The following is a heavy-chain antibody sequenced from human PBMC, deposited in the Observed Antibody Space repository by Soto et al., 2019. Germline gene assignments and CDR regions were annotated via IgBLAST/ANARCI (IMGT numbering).Heavy chain of an antibody. Sequence: QVQLVQSGAEVKKPGASVKVSCKASGYTFTSYGISWVRQAPGQGLEWMGWISAYNGNTNYAHKVQGRVTITTYTSTSTAYMQLRRLTSDDTALYYCARDSPPVDYRGQGTLVTFSS. CDR1: GYTFTSYG. CDR3: ARDSPPVDY. J-gene: IGHJ4*02. V-gene: IGHV1-18*01. CDR2: ISAYNGNT.